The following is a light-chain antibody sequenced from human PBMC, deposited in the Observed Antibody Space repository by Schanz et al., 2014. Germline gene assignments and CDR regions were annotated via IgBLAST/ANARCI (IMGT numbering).Light chain of an antibody. CDR2: GAS. CDR1: QSVSNNY. Sequence: EIVLTQSPATLSLSPGERATLSCRASQSVSNNYLAWYKQKPGQAPRLLIHGASNRATGIPDRFSGSGSGTDFTLTISRLESDDFAVYYCHQYGTSPWTFGQGTRVEIK. V-gene: IGKV3-20*01. CDR3: HQYGTSPWT. J-gene: IGKJ1*01.